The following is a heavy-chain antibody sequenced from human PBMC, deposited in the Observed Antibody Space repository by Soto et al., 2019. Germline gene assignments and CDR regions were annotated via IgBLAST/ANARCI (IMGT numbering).Heavy chain of an antibody. V-gene: IGHV1-2*02. D-gene: IGHD3-3*01. CDR2: INPNSGGT. Sequence: ASVKVSCKASGYTFTGYYMHWVRQAPGQGLEWMGWINPNSGGTNYAQKFQGRVTMTRDTSISTAYMELSRLRSDDTAVYYCAREITKYYDFWSGYYGAYYYYGMDVWGQGTTVTVSS. CDR1: GYTFTGYY. CDR3: AREITKYYDFWSGYYGAYYYYGMDV. J-gene: IGHJ6*02.